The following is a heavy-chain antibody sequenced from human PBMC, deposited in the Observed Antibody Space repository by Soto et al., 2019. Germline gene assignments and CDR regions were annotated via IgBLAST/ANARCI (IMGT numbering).Heavy chain of an antibody. CDR2: INHSGST. D-gene: IGHD2-2*01. Sequence: QVQLQQWGAGLLKPSETLSLTWAVYGGSFSGYYWSWVRQPPGKGLEWIGEINHSGSTNYNPSLKSRVTISVDTSKNQFSLKLSSVTAADTAVYYCARVPANYGDYWGQGTLVNVSS. CDR1: GGSFSGYY. V-gene: IGHV4-34*01. J-gene: IGHJ4*02. CDR3: ARVPANYGDY.